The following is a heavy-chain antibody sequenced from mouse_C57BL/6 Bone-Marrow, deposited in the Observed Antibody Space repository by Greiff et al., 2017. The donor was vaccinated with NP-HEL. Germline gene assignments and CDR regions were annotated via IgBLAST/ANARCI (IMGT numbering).Heavy chain of an antibody. CDR2: SRNKANDYTT. Sequence: EVKLVESGGGLVQSGRSLRLSCATSGFTFSDFYMEWVRQAPGKGLEWIAASRNKANDYTTEYSASVKGRFIVSRDTSQSILYLQMNALRAEDTAIYYCARDARYSPYAMDYWGQGTSVTVSS. CDR3: ARDARYSPYAMDY. D-gene: IGHD2-12*01. V-gene: IGHV7-1*01. CDR1: GFTFSDFY. J-gene: IGHJ4*01.